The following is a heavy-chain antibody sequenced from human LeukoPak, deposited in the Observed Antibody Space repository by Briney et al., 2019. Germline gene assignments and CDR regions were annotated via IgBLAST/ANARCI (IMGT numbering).Heavy chain of an antibody. CDR3: ARHSYDYVWGSYRYTGLDRIDY. CDR1: GDSVSSNSAA. V-gene: IGHV6-1*01. D-gene: IGHD3-16*02. CDR2: TYYRSTWSN. J-gene: IGHJ4*02. Sequence: SQTLSLTCAISGDSVSSNSAAWNWIRQSPSRGLEWLGRTYYRSTWSNDYAVSVQSRITINSDTSKNQFSLKLSSVTAADTAVYYCARHSYDYVWGSYRYTGLDRIDYWGQGTLVTVSS.